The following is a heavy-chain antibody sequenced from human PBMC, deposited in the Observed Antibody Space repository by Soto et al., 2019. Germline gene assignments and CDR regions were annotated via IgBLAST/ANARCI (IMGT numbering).Heavy chain of an antibody. V-gene: IGHV1-69*06. CDR3: ASVFVDFYDGAAYPKRNHGSMDV. Sequence: GASVKFSCNASGGTLSSTYALSWVRPAPGQGREWWGGLASFAKANYAQRFQGRVTFTADRSTSTAYMELSSLTSDDTAVYYCASVFVDFYDGAAYPKRNHGSMDVWGQGTTVTVSS. J-gene: IGHJ6*01. CDR2: LASFAKA. CDR1: GGTLSSTYA. D-gene: IGHD3-10*01.